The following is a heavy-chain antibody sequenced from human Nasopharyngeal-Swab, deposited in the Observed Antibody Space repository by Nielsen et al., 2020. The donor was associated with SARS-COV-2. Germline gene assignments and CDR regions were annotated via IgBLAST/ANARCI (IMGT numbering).Heavy chain of an antibody. CDR3: ARVYGESGGSDY. CDR1: GFTFSSYA. J-gene: IGHJ4*02. V-gene: IGHV3-30-3*01. Sequence: GESLKISCAASGFTFSSYAMHWVRQAPGKGLEWVAVISYDGSNKYYADSVKGRFTISRDNAKNSLYLQMNSLRAEDTAVYYCARVYGESGGSDYWGQGTLVTVSS. CDR2: ISYDGSNK. D-gene: IGHD3-10*01.